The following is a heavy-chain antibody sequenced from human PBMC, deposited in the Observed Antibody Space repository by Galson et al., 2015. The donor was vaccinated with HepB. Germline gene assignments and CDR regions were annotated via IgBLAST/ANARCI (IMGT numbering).Heavy chain of an antibody. CDR3: ARDGYSSSWYVRYFDL. Sequence: SLRLSCAASGFTFSSYAMSWVRQAPGKGLEWVSAFSSSGGSTYYADSVKGRFTISRDNSKNTLYLQMNSLRAEDTAVSYCARDGYSSSWYVRYFDLWGRGTRVTVSS. CDR2: FSSSGGST. V-gene: IGHV3-23*01. D-gene: IGHD6-13*01. J-gene: IGHJ2*01. CDR1: GFTFSSYA.